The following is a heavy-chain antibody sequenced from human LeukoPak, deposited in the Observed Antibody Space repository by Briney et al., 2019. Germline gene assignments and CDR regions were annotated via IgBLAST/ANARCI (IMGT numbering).Heavy chain of an antibody. CDR3: ARGSHILPGSSWSSYYGMDV. CDR1: GYTFTDYY. Sequence: GASVKVSCKASGYTFTDYYMHWVRPAPGQGLAGVGWINPNSGGTNYAQKFQGWVTMTRDTSISTAYMELSRLRSDDTAVYYCARGSHILPGSSWSSYYGMDVWGEGTTVTVSS. V-gene: IGHV1-2*04. J-gene: IGHJ6*04. D-gene: IGHD6-13*01. CDR2: INPNSGGT.